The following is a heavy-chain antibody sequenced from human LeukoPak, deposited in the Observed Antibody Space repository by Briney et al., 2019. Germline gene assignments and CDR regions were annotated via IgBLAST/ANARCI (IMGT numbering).Heavy chain of an antibody. CDR3: AKDRYYDSSGYL. V-gene: IGHV3-23*01. Sequence: GSLRLSCAASGFTFSSYAMSWVRQAPGKGLEWVSAISGSGGSTYYADSVKGRFTISRDNSRNTLCLQMNSLRAEDTAVYYCAKDRYYDSSGYLWGQGTLVTVSS. CDR1: GFTFSSYA. D-gene: IGHD3-22*01. J-gene: IGHJ4*02. CDR2: ISGSGGST.